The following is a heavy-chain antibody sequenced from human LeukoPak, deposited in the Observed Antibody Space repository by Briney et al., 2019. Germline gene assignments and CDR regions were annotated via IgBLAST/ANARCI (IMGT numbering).Heavy chain of an antibody. J-gene: IGHJ2*01. CDR2: IYYTGSI. Sequence: PSETLSLTCTVSGGSINNYYWSWIRQPPGKGLEWIGYIYYTGSINYNPSLRSRVTMSVDTSKNQFSLKLTSVTAADTAVYFCARDRVFTYWYFDLWGRGTLVTVSS. D-gene: IGHD6-6*01. CDR3: ARDRVFTYWYFDL. CDR1: GGSINNYY. V-gene: IGHV4-59*01.